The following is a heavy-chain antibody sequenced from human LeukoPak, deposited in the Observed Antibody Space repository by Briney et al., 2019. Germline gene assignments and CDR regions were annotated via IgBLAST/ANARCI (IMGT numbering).Heavy chain of an antibody. J-gene: IGHJ4*02. Sequence: GGSLRLSCAAPGFIFGNYAIHWVRQAPGKGLEWVSLISGDGGSTFYADSVKGRFTISRDNSKNSLTLQMSSLRSEDTALYYCARESETSGWYDYWGQGTLVTVSS. CDR1: GFIFGNYA. CDR2: ISGDGGST. D-gene: IGHD6-19*01. V-gene: IGHV3-43*02. CDR3: ARESETSGWYDY.